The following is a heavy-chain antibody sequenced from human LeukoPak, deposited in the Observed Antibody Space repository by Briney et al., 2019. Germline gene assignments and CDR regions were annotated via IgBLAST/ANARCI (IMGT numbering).Heavy chain of an antibody. CDR2: IYWDDDK. J-gene: IGHJ4*02. Sequence: SGPTLVNPTQTLTLTCTFSGFSLSTSGVGVGWIRQSPGKALEWLAVIYWDDDKRYSPFLRSRLSITKDTSKNQVVLTMTNMDPVDTATYYCAHRVLNSGGGWDFGNFDYWGQGALVTASS. CDR3: AHRVLNSGGGWDFGNFDY. CDR1: GFSLSTSGVG. V-gene: IGHV2-5*02. D-gene: IGHD2-15*01.